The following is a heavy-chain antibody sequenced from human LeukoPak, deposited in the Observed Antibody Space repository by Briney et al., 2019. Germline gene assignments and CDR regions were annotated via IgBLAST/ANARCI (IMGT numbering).Heavy chain of an antibody. J-gene: IGHJ6*02. V-gene: IGHV3-33*01. CDR1: GFTFSSYG. D-gene: IGHD3-22*01. CDR2: IRYNGSNK. Sequence: GGSLRLSCAASGFTFSSYGMSWIRQAPGKGLEWVSVIRYNGSNKYYADSVKGRFTISRDNSKNTLYLQMNSLRAEDTAVYYCAREAYSSGYTYYYYGMDVWGQGTTVTVSS. CDR3: AREAYSSGYTYYYYGMDV.